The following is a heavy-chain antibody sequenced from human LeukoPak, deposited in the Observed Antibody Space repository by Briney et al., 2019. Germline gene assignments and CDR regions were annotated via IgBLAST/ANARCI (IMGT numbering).Heavy chain of an antibody. D-gene: IGHD3-10*01. CDR3: AKDLEGPYYYGSGSYYPAYYFDY. CDR1: GFTFSSYA. Sequence: GGSLRVSCAASGFTFSSYAMSWVRQAPGKGLEWVSAISGSGGSTYYADSVKGRFTISRDNSKNTLYLQMNSLRAEDTAVYYCAKDLEGPYYYGSGSYYPAYYFDYWGQGTLVTVSS. J-gene: IGHJ4*02. V-gene: IGHV3-23*01. CDR2: ISGSGGST.